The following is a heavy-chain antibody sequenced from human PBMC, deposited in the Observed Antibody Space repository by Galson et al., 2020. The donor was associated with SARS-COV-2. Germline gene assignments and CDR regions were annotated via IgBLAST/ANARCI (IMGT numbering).Heavy chain of an antibody. CDR1: GGSISSYY. CDR3: ARGVVGYCSSTSCYWFDP. CDR2: IYYSGST. J-gene: IGHJ5*02. V-gene: IGHV4-59*01. Sequence: SEPLSLTCTVSGGSISSYYWSWIRQPPGKGLEWIGYIYYSGSTNYNPSLKSRVTISVDTSKNQFSLKLSPVTAADTAVYYWARGVVGYCSSTSCYWFDPWGQGTLVTVSS. D-gene: IGHD2-2*01.